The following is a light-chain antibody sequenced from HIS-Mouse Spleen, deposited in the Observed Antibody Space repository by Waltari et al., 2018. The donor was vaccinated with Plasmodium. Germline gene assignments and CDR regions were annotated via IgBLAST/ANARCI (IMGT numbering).Light chain of an antibody. Sequence: SYELTQPPSVSVSPGQPASITCPGDKLGDKYACCYQQKPGQSPVLVIYQGSKRPSGIPERFSGSNSGNTATLTISGTQAMDEADYYCQAWDSSTAVFGGGTKLTVL. V-gene: IGLV3-1*01. CDR3: QAWDSSTAV. J-gene: IGLJ3*02. CDR2: QGS. CDR1: KLGDKY.